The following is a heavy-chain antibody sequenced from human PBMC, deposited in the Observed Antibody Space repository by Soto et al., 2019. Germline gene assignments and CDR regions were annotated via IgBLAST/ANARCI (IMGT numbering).Heavy chain of an antibody. CDR2: MHYTGFS. J-gene: IGHJ4*02. D-gene: IGHD2-2*01. Sequence: ETLSLTCSFSGDSVTSHYLTWIRQSPEKGLEWIGYMHYTGFSHYNPSLESRVTISLDTSKSQFSLKLNSVAAADTAVYYCARALDSSAAPFDFWGQGTLVTVSS. CDR3: ARALDSSAAPFDF. CDR1: GDSVTSHY. V-gene: IGHV4-59*02.